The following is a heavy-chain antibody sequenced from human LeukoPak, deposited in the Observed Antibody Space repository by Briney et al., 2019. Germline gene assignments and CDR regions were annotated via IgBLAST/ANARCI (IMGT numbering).Heavy chain of an antibody. V-gene: IGHV1-8*02. CDR3: ARGSRPNAFDI. J-gene: IGHJ3*02. Sequence: ASVKVSCKASGGTFSSYTINWVRQATGQGLEWMGWMNPNSGNTGYAQKFQGRVTMTRNTSISTAYMELSSLRPEDTAVYYCARGSRPNAFDIWGQGTMVTVSS. CDR2: MNPNSGNT. CDR1: GGTFSSYT.